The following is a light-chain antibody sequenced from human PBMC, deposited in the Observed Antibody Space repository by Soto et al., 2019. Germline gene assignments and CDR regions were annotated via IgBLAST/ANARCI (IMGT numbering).Light chain of an antibody. CDR3: QHYDHLPPLT. V-gene: IGKV1-33*01. J-gene: IGKJ4*01. CDR2: DVS. CDR1: QDIKNY. Sequence: DIQMIQSPSSLSASVGDRVTITCQASQDIKNYLNWYQQKPGKAPKLLIYDVSNLGTGVPSRFSGSGSGTHFSLTISSLQPEDVATYYCQHYDHLPPLTFGGGTRVQIK.